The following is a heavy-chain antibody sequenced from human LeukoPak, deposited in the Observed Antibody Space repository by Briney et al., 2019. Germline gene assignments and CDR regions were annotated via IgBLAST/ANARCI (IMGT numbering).Heavy chain of an antibody. CDR2: ISYDGSNK. CDR1: GFTFSGYG. D-gene: IGHD1-14*01. V-gene: IGHV3-30*18. Sequence: GRSLRLSCAASGFTFSGYGMHWVRQAPGKGLEWVAVISYDGSNKYYADSVKGRFTISRDNSKNTLYLQMNSLRAEDTAVYYCANRNFDYWGQGTLVTVSS. J-gene: IGHJ4*02. CDR3: ANRNFDY.